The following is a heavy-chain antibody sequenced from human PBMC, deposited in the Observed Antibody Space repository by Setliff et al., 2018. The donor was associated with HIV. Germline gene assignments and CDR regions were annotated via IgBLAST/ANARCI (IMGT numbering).Heavy chain of an antibody. CDR2: IWYDGSNK. CDR1: GFTFSNYG. V-gene: IGHV3-30*02. CDR3: AKDMKSWDHYYFHY. J-gene: IGHJ4*02. D-gene: IGHD1-26*01. Sequence: PGGSLRLSCAASGFTFSNYGMHLVRQAPGKGLEWVAVIWYDGSNKYYVDSVKGRFTISRDNSKNTLYLQTNNLRAEDTALYYCAKDMKSWDHYYFHYWGQGTLVTVSS.